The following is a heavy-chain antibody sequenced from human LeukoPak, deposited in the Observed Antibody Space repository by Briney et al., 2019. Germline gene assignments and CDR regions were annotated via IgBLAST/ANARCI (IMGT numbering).Heavy chain of an antibody. V-gene: IGHV3-33*07. CDR1: GLSLSSYC. CDR3: ARGGIAGVLRNYYYGLDV. J-gene: IGHJ6*02. Sequence: LRLSGEASGLSLSSYCRYWVRQAPGKGLEWVAVIFHDGSHHYYADSVKGRFTISRDNSNNKLFLQMNSLRADDTAVYYCARGGIAGVLRNYYYGLDVWGQGTTATVSS. D-gene: IGHD6-13*01. CDR2: IFHDGSHH.